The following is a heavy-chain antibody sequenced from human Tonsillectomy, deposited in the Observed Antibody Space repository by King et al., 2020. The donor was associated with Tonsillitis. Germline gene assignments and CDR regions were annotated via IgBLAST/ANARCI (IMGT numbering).Heavy chain of an antibody. D-gene: IGHD6-13*01. Sequence: QLVQSGGGLVQPGGSLRLSCAASGFTVSSNYMSWVRQAPGKGLEGVSVFYSGGSTYYADSVKGRFTISRDNSKNTLYLQMNSLRAGDTAVYYCARVSSXWYSXYWGQXTLVTVSS. J-gene: IGHJ4*02. V-gene: IGHV3-66*01. CDR1: GFTVSSNY. CDR3: ARVSSXWYSXY. CDR2: FYSGGST.